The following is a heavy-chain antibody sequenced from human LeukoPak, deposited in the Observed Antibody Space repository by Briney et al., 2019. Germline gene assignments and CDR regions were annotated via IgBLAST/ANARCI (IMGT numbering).Heavy chain of an antibody. D-gene: IGHD3-22*01. CDR3: ARGLSFRRIVVAGLSEAFDI. CDR2: INHSGST. Sequence: SETLSLTCTVSGYSISSGYYWGCIRQPPGKGLEWIGSINHSGSTYYNPSLKSRVTISVDTSKNQFSLKLSSVTAADTAVYCCARGLSFRRIVVAGLSEAFDIWGQGTMATVSS. CDR1: GYSISSGYY. J-gene: IGHJ3*02. V-gene: IGHV4-38-2*02.